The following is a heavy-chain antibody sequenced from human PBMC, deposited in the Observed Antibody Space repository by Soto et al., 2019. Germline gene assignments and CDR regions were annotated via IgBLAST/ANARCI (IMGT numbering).Heavy chain of an antibody. CDR1: GYTFTNHG. J-gene: IGHJ3*02. CDR2: INPYNANT. CDR3: ARDRVAGIWGNAFDI. Sequence: ASVKVSCKTSGYTFTNHGINWVRQAPGQGLEWMGWINPYNANTNYVQKLQGRVTMTTDTSTSTAYMDLRSLTSDDTAVYYCARDRVAGIWGNAFDIWAQETMVTVPS. V-gene: IGHV1-18*04. D-gene: IGHD3-16*01.